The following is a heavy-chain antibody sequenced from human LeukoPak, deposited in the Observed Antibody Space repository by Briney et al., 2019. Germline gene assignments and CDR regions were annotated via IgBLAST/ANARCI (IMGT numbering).Heavy chain of an antibody. CDR1: GGTFSRYA. Sequence: SVKVSCKASGGTFSRYAVSWVRQAPGQGLEWLGGIIPVIGTANYAQKFQGRVTITADESTSTAYMELRRLRSEDTAVYYCARGALASKGLDYWGQGTLVTVSS. D-gene: IGHD4-11*01. V-gene: IGHV1-69*13. J-gene: IGHJ4*02. CDR2: IIPVIGTA. CDR3: ARGALASKGLDY.